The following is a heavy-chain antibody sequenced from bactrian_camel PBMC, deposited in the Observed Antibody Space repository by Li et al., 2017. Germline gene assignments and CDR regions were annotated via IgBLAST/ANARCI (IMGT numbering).Heavy chain of an antibody. D-gene: IGHD5*01. CDR1: GYAGDFAC. V-gene: IGHV3S53*01. Sequence: HVQLVESGGGLVQPGESLRLSCVASGYAGDFACMGWFRQAPGKERERVATMDGDGTIIYVHPSVKGRFTITHDSAKNTIILQMNDLKSEETGMYYCAAGSLGEFCYGVIGSRTARKMALDAWGQGTLVTVS. J-gene: IGHJ3*01. CDR2: MDGDGTI. CDR3: AAGSLGEFCYGVIGSRTARKMALDA.